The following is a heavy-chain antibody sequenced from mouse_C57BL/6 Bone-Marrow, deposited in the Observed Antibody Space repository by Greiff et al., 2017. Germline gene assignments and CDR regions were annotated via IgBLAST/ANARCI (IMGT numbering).Heavy chain of an antibody. Sequence: DVKLQESGAELVRPGASVKLSCTASGFNIKDDYMPWVKQRPEQGLEWIGWIYPESGDTKYASKFKGKATITEDTSSNTAYLQLSSLTSEDTAVYYCTTVYCSPHFDYWGQGTTLTVSS. J-gene: IGHJ2*01. CDR3: TTVYCSPHFDY. CDR2: IYPESGDT. V-gene: IGHV14-4*01. CDR1: GFNIKDDY. D-gene: IGHD1-1*01.